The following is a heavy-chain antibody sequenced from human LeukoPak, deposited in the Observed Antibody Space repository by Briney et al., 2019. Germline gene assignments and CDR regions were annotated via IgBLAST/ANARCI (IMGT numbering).Heavy chain of an antibody. CDR1: GGTFSSYA. D-gene: IGHD3-22*01. J-gene: IGHJ4*02. CDR3: ARSTYYYDSSGPYY. Sequence: SVKVSCKASGGTFSSYAISWVRQAPGQGLEWMGRIIPILGIANYAQKFQGRVTITADKSTITAYMELSSLRSEDTAVYYCARSTYYYDSSGPYYWGQGTLVTVSS. V-gene: IGHV1-69*04. CDR2: IIPILGIA.